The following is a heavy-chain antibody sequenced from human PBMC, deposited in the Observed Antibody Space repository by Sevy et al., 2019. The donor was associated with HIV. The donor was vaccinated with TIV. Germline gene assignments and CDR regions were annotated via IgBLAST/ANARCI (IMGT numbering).Heavy chain of an antibody. J-gene: IGHJ4*02. D-gene: IGHD2-2*01. CDR3: ARLGAYCSSTSCYFDY. CDR1: GGSISSYY. V-gene: IGHV4-59*01. Sequence: SETLSLTCTVSGGSISSYYWSWIWQPPGKGLEWIGYIYYSGSTNYNPSLKSRVTISVDTSKNQFSLKLSSVTAADTAVYYCARLGAYCSSTSCYFDYWGQGTLVTVSS. CDR2: IYYSGST.